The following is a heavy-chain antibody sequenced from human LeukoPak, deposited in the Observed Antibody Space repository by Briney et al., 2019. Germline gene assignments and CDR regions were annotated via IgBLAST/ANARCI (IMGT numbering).Heavy chain of an antibody. D-gene: IGHD3-10*01. Sequence: ASVKVSCKASGYTFSRYGISWVRQAPGQGLEWMGWISADNGNTNYAQTLQGRVTMTTDTSTSTAYMELRSLRSEDTAVYYCASGQGSGSYIFYFDLWGQGTLVTVSS. V-gene: IGHV1-18*01. CDR2: ISADNGNT. CDR3: ASGQGSGSYIFYFDL. J-gene: IGHJ4*02. CDR1: GYTFSRYG.